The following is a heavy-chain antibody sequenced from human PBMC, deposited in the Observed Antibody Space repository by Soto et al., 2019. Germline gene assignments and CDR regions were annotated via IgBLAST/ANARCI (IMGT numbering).Heavy chain of an antibody. CDR3: ARSEGYYGSGPGYGMDV. Sequence: PVESLKISCKGSGYSFTSYWIGWLRQMPVKGLEWMGIIYPGDSDTRYSPSFQGQVTISADKSISTAYLQWSSLKASDTAMYYCARSEGYYGSGPGYGMDVWGQGTTVTVSS. CDR2: IYPGDSDT. V-gene: IGHV5-51*01. CDR1: GYSFTSYW. D-gene: IGHD3-10*01. J-gene: IGHJ6*02.